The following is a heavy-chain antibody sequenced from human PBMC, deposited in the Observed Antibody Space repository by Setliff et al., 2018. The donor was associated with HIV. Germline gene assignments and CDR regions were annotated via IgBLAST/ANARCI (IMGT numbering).Heavy chain of an antibody. CDR2: IIPILGIA. Sequence: ASVKVSCKASGGTFSSYAISWVRQAPGQGLEWMGGIIPILGIANYAQKFQGRVTITADKSTSTAYMELNSLRAEDTAVYYCAKCGGVTCYSASWYFDYWGQGTLVTVSS. J-gene: IGHJ4*02. V-gene: IGHV1-69*10. CDR3: AKCGGVTCYSASWYFDY. CDR1: GGTFSSYA. D-gene: IGHD2-15*01.